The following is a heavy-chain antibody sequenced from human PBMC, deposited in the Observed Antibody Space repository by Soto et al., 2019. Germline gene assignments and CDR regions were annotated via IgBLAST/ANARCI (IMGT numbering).Heavy chain of an antibody. CDR2: ISYDGSNK. J-gene: IGHJ3*02. D-gene: IGHD2-2*01. CDR3: AKEIVYCSSTSCYVRGERATDAFDI. Sequence: QVQLVESGGGVVQPGRSLRLSCAASGFTFSSYGMHWVRQAPGKGLEWVAVISYDGSNKYYADSVKGRFTISRDNSKNTLYLQMNSLRAEDTAVYYCAKEIVYCSSTSCYVRGERATDAFDIWGQGTMVTVSS. V-gene: IGHV3-30*18. CDR1: GFTFSSYG.